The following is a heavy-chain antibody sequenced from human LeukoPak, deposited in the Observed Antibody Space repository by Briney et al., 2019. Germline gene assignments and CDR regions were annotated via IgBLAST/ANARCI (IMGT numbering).Heavy chain of an antibody. D-gene: IGHD5-24*01. Sequence: PGGSLRLSCAASGFTFSSYAMHWVRQAPGKGLEWVAVISYDGSNKYYADSVKGRFTITRDNSKNTLYLQMNSLRAEDTAVYYCARGRDGYNRDWGQGTLVTVSS. CDR2: ISYDGSNK. CDR1: GFTFSSYA. CDR3: ARGRDGYNRD. J-gene: IGHJ4*02. V-gene: IGHV3-30*04.